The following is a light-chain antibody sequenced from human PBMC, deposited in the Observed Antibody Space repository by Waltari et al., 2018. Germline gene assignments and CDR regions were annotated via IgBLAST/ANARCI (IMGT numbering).Light chain of an antibody. J-gene: IGLJ1*01. CDR3: CSYTGVGIYV. V-gene: IGLV2-23*02. Sequence: QSGLTQPASVSGSPGQSITVSCTGTSSDVGNYNLVSWYQQYPSKAPRLRVYEVTWRISGGVDRFLGSKSGNTASLTICGLESEDEADCYCCSYTGVGIYVFGTGTKVTVL. CDR1: SSDVGNYNL. CDR2: EVT.